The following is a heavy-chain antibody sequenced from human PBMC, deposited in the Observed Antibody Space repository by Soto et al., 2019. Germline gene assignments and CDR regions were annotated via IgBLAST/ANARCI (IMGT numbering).Heavy chain of an antibody. V-gene: IGHV3-53*01. D-gene: IGHD1-26*01. Sequence: GGSLRLSCAASGFTFSNYWMHWVRQAPGKGLEWVSVIYSGGSTYYADSVKGRFTISRDNSKNTLYLQMNSLRAEDTAVYYCARSPMGATYFDYWGQGTLVTVSS. J-gene: IGHJ4*02. CDR2: IYSGGST. CDR3: ARSPMGATYFDY. CDR1: GFTFSNYW.